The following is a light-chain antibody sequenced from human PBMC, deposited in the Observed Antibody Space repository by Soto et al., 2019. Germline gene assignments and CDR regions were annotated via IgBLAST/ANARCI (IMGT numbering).Light chain of an antibody. CDR3: QQRYNWPST. V-gene: IGKV3-11*01. Sequence: VLTQSPATLSLSPGERATLSCRASRSINAYLAWYQHKPGQSPRLLIYDASNRATGIPARFSGSGSGTDFTLTISYLEPEDFAVYYCQQRYNWPSTFGQGTRLEIK. J-gene: IGKJ5*01. CDR1: RSINAY. CDR2: DAS.